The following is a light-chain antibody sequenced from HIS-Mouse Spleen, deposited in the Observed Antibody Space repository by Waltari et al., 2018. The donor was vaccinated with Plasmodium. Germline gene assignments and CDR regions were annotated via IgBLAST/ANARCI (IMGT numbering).Light chain of an antibody. Sequence: SYELTQPPSVSVPPGQTARIHCSGDALPKKYAYWYQQKSGQAPVLVIYEDSKRPSGIPERFSGSSSGTMATLTISGAQVEDEADYYCYSTDSSGNHRVFGGGTKLTVL. J-gene: IGLJ3*02. CDR3: YSTDSSGNHRV. V-gene: IGLV3-10*01. CDR1: ALPKKY. CDR2: EDS.